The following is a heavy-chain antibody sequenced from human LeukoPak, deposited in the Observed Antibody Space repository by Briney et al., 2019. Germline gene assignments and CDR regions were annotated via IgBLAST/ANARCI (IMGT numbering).Heavy chain of an antibody. D-gene: IGHD4-17*01. V-gene: IGHV3-23*01. CDR1: GFAFSSYA. CDR3: AKTSTTVTTNFDY. CDR2: ISGSGGFT. J-gene: IGHJ4*02. Sequence: PGGSLRLSCAASGFAFSSYAMNWVRQAPGKGLEWVSGISGSGGFTYYADSVKGRFTISRDNSKNTLYLQMNSLRAEDTAEYYCAKTSTTVTTNFDYWGQGTLVTVSS.